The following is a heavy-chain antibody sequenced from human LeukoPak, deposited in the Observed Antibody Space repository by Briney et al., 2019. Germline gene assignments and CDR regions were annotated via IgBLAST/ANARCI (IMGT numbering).Heavy chain of an antibody. CDR1: GGSFSGYY. CDR2: INHSGST. J-gene: IGHJ5*02. V-gene: IGHV4-34*01. Sequence: SETLSLTCAVYGGSFSGYYWSWIRQSPGKGLEWIGEINHSGSTNYNPSLKSRVTISVDTSKNQFSLKLSSVTAADTAVHYCARVPTVTTFWFDPWGQGTLVTVSS. CDR3: ARVPTVTTFWFDP. D-gene: IGHD4-11*01.